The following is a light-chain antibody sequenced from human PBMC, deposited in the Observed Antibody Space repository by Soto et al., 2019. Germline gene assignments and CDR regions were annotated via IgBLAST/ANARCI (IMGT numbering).Light chain of an antibody. CDR2: DGS. J-gene: IGLJ1*01. CDR3: SSYRTSNTRQIV. CDR1: SSDVGGYNY. Sequence: QSALTQPASVSGSPGQSITISCTGTSSDVGGYNYVSWYQHHPGKAPKLMIYDGSNRPSGVSNRFSGSKSGNTASLSISGLQPDDEADYYCSSYRTSNTRQIVCGTGTKVTVL. V-gene: IGLV2-14*03.